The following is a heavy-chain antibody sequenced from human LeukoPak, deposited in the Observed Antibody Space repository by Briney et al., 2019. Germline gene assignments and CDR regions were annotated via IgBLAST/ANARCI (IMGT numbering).Heavy chain of an antibody. CDR1: GGSISSNY. CDR2: VHSSGGT. J-gene: IGHJ5*02. D-gene: IGHD4-17*01. CDR3: ARGRDGDPRSNWFDP. V-gene: IGHV4-4*07. Sequence: SETLSLTCTVSGGSISSNYWSWIRQPAENRLEWIGRVHSSGGTNYNPSLKSRVTMSVDTSKSQFSLKLSSVTAADTAVYYCARGRDGDPRSNWFDPWGQGTLVTVSS.